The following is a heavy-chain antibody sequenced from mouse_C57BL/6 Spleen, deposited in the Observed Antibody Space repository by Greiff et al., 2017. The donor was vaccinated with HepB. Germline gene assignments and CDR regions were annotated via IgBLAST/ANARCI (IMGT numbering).Heavy chain of an antibody. V-gene: IGHV1-22*01. CDR1: GYTFTDYN. CDR2: INPNNGGT. CDR3: ARKYYGSRGFAY. J-gene: IGHJ3*01. Sequence: VQLQQSGPELVKPGASVKMSCKASGYTFTDYNMHWVKQSHGKSLEWIGYINPNNGGTSYNQKFKGKATLTVNKSSSTAYMELRSLTSEDSAVYYCARKYYGSRGFAYWGQGTLVTVSA. D-gene: IGHD1-1*01.